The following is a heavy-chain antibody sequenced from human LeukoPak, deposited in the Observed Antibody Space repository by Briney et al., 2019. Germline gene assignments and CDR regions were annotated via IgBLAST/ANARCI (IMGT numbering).Heavy chain of an antibody. Sequence: GGSLRLSCAASVFIFRDYAMNWVRQAPGKGLEWVSGISDGGTSTSYADFVKGRFTISRDNSKNMLYLQMNSLRAEDTAIYYCVKTTRPLGAFDYWGQGTLVTVSS. CDR2: ISDGGTST. CDR3: VKTTRPLGAFDY. J-gene: IGHJ4*02. CDR1: VFIFRDYA. V-gene: IGHV3-23*01. D-gene: IGHD7-27*01.